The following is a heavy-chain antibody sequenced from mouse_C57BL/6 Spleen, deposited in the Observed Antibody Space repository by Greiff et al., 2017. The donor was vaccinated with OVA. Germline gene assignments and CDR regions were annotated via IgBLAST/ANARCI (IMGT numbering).Heavy chain of an antibody. J-gene: IGHJ3*01. CDR3: TRNYYGSRGAWFAY. CDR1: GYTFTDYE. D-gene: IGHD1-1*01. Sequence: QVQLQQSGAELVRPGASVTLSCKASGYTFTDYEMHWVKQTPVHGLEWIGAIDPETGGTAYNQKFKGKAILTADKSSSTASMELRSLTSEDSAVYYGTRNYYGSRGAWFAYWGQGTLVTVSA. V-gene: IGHV1-15*01. CDR2: IDPETGGT.